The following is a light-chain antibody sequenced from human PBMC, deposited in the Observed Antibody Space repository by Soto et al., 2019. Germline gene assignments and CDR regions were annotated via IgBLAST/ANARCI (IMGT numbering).Light chain of an antibody. V-gene: IGKV3-15*01. Sequence: EIVMTQSPATLSVSPGERATLSCRASQSVSSNLAWYQQKPVQAPRLLIYGASTRATGIPARFSGSGSGTAFTLTISRLQSEDFAVYYCQQHNNWPPITFGQGTRLEN. CDR1: QSVSSN. J-gene: IGKJ5*01. CDR2: GAS. CDR3: QQHNNWPPIT.